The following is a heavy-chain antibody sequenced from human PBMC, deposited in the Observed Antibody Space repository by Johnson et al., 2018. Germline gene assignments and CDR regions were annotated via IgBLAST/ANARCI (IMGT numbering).Heavy chain of an antibody. CDR2: ISYDGSNK. J-gene: IGHJ6*03. Sequence: QVQLVQSGGGVVQPGRSLRLSCAASGFTFSSYGMHWVRQAPGKGLEWVAVISYDGSNKYYADSVKGRFTISRDNSKNTLYLQMTSLRAEDTAVYYCAKDQVAMVRGVPCYMDVWGKGTTVTVSS. D-gene: IGHD3-10*01. CDR1: GFTFSSYG. V-gene: IGHV3-30*18. CDR3: AKDQVAMVRGVPCYMDV.